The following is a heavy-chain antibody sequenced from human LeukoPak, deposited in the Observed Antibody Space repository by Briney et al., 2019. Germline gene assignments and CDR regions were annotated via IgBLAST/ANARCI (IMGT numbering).Heavy chain of an antibody. CDR3: ANGLHRKTAHFDY. CDR2: ISGSGGST. V-gene: IGHV3-23*01. Sequence: GGSLRLSCAASGFTFSSYAMSWVRQAPGKGLEWVSAISGSGGSTYYADSVKGRLTISRDNSKNTLYLQMNSLRAEDTAVYYCANGLHRKTAHFDYWGQGTLVTVSS. D-gene: IGHD3-16*01. J-gene: IGHJ4*02. CDR1: GFTFSSYA.